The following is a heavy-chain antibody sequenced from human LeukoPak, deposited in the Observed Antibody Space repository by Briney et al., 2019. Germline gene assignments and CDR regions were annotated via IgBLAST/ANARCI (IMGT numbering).Heavy chain of an antibody. CDR1: GGSISSSNW. V-gene: IGHV4-4*02. J-gene: IGHJ4*02. D-gene: IGHD5-18*01. CDR3: ARASIQLWSPHAGAFDY. CDR2: IYHSGST. Sequence: SGTLSLTCAVSGGSISSSNWWSWVRQPPGKGLEWIGEIYHSGSTNYNPSLKSRVTISVDKSKNQFSLKLSSVTAADTAVYYCARASIQLWSPHAGAFDYWGQGTLVTVSS.